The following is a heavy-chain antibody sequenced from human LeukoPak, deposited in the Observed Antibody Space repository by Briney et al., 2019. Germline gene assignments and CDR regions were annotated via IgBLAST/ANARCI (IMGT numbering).Heavy chain of an antibody. CDR3: ARNNDMDV. V-gene: IGHV3-7*03. CDR2: MNKDGSEK. CDR1: GLILSNHW. D-gene: IGHD1/OR15-1a*01. Sequence: GGSLRLSCAASGLILSNHWMTWVRQAPGKGPEWVANMNKDGSEKYYVDSVKGRFTISRDTAKNSLYLQMNNLRAEDTALYYRARNNDMDVWGQGTTVIVSS. J-gene: IGHJ6*02.